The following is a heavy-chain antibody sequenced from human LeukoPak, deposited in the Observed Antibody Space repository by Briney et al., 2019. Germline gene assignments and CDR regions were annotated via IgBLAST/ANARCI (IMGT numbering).Heavy chain of an antibody. CDR2: INPDDKST. Sequence: GGALRLSCAACGFTFSKYWLHWVRQHPGRGLVWLARINPDDKSTSYADSVKGRFTISIDDAKETLFLQMNSLTAEDTAVYYCARDRHIFPPQQQSGIDAFDIWGQGTMVTVSS. CDR1: GFTFSKYW. V-gene: IGHV3-74*01. D-gene: IGHD2-21*01. CDR3: ARDRHIFPPQQQSGIDAFDI. J-gene: IGHJ3*02.